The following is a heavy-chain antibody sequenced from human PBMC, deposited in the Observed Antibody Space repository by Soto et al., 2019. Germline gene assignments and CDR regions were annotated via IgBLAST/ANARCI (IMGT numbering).Heavy chain of an antibody. V-gene: IGHV3-30*03. D-gene: IGHD2-21*02. CDR1: AFTFSSYG. J-gene: IGHJ3*02. CDR3: ASGRDPRGPAFDI. CDR2: ISYDGSNK. Sequence: GGSLRLSCAASAFTFSSYGMHWVRQAPGKGLERVAVISYDGSNKYYADSVKGRFTISRDNSKNTLYLQMNSLRAEDTAVYYCASGRDPRGPAFDIWGQGTMVTVSS.